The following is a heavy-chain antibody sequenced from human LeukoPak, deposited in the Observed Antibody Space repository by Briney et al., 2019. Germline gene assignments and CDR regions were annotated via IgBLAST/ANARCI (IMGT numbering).Heavy chain of an antibody. Sequence: ASVKVSCKASGYTFTSYGISWVRQAPGQGLEWMGWISAYNGNTNYAQKLQGRVTMTTDTSTSTAYMELRSLRSDDTAVYYCARAGLLGNDDNWFDPWGRGTLVTVSS. CDR2: ISAYNGNT. V-gene: IGHV1-18*01. J-gene: IGHJ5*02. CDR1: GYTFTSYG. CDR3: ARAGLLGNDDNWFDP. D-gene: IGHD1-26*01.